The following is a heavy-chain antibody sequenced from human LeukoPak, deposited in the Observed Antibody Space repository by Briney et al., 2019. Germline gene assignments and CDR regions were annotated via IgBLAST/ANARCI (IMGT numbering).Heavy chain of an antibody. CDR2: ISGSGDST. V-gene: IGHV3-23*01. CDR1: GFTFSSYA. Sequence: PGGSLRLSCAASGFTFSSYAMSWVRQAPGKGLEWVSAISGSGDSTYYADSVKGRFTISRDNSKNTLYLQMNSLRAEDTAVYYCAARSGYYRVYFDCWGQGTLVTVSS. D-gene: IGHD3-22*01. CDR3: AARSGYYRVYFDC. J-gene: IGHJ4*02.